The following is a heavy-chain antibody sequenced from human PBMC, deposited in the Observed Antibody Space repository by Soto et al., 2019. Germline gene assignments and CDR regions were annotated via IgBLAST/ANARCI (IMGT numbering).Heavy chain of an antibody. CDR1: GGTFSSYA. D-gene: IGHD6-19*01. CDR3: ARVGGSGWYYYYYGMDV. J-gene: IGHJ6*02. Sequence: SVKVSCKASGGTFSSYAISWVRQAPGQGLEWMGGIIPIFGTANYAQKFQGRVTITADESTSTAYMELSSLRSEDTAVYYCARVGGSGWYYYYYGMDVWGQGTTVTVSS. CDR2: IIPIFGTA. V-gene: IGHV1-69*13.